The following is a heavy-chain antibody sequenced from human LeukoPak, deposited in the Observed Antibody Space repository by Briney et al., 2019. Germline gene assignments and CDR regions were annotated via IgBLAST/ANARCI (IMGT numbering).Heavy chain of an antibody. Sequence: ASVKVSCKASGYIFTGYYMHWVRQAPGQGLEWMGWINPNSGGTNYAQKFQGRVTMTRDTSISTAYMELSRLRSDDTAVYYCARAQQQLVPSAFDIWGQGTMVTVSS. CDR2: INPNSGGT. CDR3: ARAQQQLVPSAFDI. J-gene: IGHJ3*02. CDR1: GYIFTGYY. D-gene: IGHD6-13*01. V-gene: IGHV1-2*02.